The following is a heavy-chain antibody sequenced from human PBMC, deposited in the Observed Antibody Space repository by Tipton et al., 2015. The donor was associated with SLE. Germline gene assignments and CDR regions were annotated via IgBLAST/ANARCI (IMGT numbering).Heavy chain of an antibody. Sequence: SLRLSCAASGFRFSSYEMNWVRQAPGKGLEWVSYISGSGTNKYYADSVKGRFTISRDNAKNSLYLQMNSLRVEDTALYYCTIEYSSSDAFDFWGQGTLVTVSS. CDR3: TIEYSSSDAFDF. CDR2: ISGSGTNK. J-gene: IGHJ4*02. D-gene: IGHD6-6*01. CDR1: GFRFSSYE. V-gene: IGHV3-48*03.